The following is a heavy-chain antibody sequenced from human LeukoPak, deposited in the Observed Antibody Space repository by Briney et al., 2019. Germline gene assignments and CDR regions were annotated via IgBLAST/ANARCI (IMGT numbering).Heavy chain of an antibody. D-gene: IGHD2-2*01. CDR2: ISAYNGNT. CDR3: ARALQLPLNWFDP. V-gene: IGHV1-18*01. Sequence: ASVKVSCKASGYTFTSYAMNWVRQAPGQGLEWMGWISAYNGNTNYAQKLQGRVTMTTDTSTSTAYMELRSLRSDDTAVYYCARALQLPLNWFDPWGQGTLVTVSS. J-gene: IGHJ5*02. CDR1: GYTFTSYA.